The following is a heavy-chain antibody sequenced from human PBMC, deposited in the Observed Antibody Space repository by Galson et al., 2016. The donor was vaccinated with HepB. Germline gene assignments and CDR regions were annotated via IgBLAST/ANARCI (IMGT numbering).Heavy chain of an antibody. J-gene: IGHJ6*02. CDR1: GFPVSSNY. CDR2: IHTGGNT. D-gene: IGHD2-8*01. V-gene: IGHV3-53*01. Sequence: SLRLSCAVSGFPVSSNYMTWVRQAPGKGPEWVSVIHTGGNTYYADSVKGRFIISRDNFKNILYLQMNSLRVGDTAVYYCGRDKRLMPRQGMYYYVTDVWGPGTTVTVSS. CDR3: GRDKRLMPRQGMYYYVTDV.